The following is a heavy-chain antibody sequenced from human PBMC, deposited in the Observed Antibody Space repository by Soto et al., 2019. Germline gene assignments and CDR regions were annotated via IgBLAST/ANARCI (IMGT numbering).Heavy chain of an antibody. D-gene: IGHD4-17*01. Sequence: GESLKISCKGSGYSFTSYWIGWVRQMPGKGLEWMGIIYPGDSDTRRSPSFQGQVTISADKSISTAYLQWSSLKASDTAMYYCARLGDSQNYYYYGMDVWGQGTTVTVSS. CDR1: GYSFTSYW. V-gene: IGHV5-51*01. CDR3: ARLGDSQNYYYYGMDV. J-gene: IGHJ6*02. CDR2: IYPGDSDT.